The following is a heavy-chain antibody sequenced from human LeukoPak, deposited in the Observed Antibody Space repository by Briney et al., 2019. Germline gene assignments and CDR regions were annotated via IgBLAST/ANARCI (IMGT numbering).Heavy chain of an antibody. CDR3: AKDLNYGFDS. Sequence: GGSLRLSCAASGFAFRTYAMSWVRQAPGKGLEGVSAISGSGDKTFYAESVRGRFTISRDNSKNTLYLQMNSLRAEDTAVYYCAKDLNYGFDSWGQGTLVTVSS. J-gene: IGHJ4*02. V-gene: IGHV3-23*01. CDR2: ISGSGDKT. CDR1: GFAFRTYA. D-gene: IGHD3-10*01.